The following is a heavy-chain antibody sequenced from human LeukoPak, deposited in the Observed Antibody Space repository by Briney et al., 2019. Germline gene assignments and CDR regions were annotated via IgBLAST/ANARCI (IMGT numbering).Heavy chain of an antibody. D-gene: IGHD4-11*01. V-gene: IGHV4-34*01. J-gene: IGHJ5*02. CDR2: INHSGST. CDR1: GGSFSGYY. Sequence: PSETLSLTCAVYGGSFSGYYWSWIRQPPGKGLEWIGEINHSGSTNYNPSLKSRVTISVDTSKNQFSLKLSSVTAADTAVYYCARKFYSSLFDPWGQGTLVTVSS. CDR3: ARKFYSSLFDP.